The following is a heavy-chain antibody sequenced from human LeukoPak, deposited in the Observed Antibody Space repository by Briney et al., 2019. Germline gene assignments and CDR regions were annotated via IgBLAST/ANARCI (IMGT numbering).Heavy chain of an antibody. CDR1: GYTFTSYY. CDR3: ARHSGMDV. Sequence: ASVKVSCKASGYTFTSYYMHWVRQAPGQGLEWMGIINPTGGSADYAQKFQGRVTMTGDTSTSTVYMELSSLRSEDTAVYYCARHSGMDVWGKGTTVTVSS. J-gene: IGHJ6*04. CDR2: INPTGGSA. V-gene: IGHV1-46*01.